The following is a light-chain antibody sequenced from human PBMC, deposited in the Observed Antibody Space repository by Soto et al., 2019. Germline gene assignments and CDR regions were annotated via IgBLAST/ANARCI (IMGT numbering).Light chain of an antibody. V-gene: IGLV2-23*01. CDR1: SSDVWSYNF. J-gene: IGLJ1*01. CDR2: EGS. CDR3: CSYAGGTYV. Sequence: QSALTQPASVSGSPGQSITISCTGTSSDVWSYNFVSWYQQHPGKVPKLIIYEGSKWPSGVSNRFSGSKSGNTASLTISGLQAEDEADYYCCSYAGGTYVFGTGTKVTVL.